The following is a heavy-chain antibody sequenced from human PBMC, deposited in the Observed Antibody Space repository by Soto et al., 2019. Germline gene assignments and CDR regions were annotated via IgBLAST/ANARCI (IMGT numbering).Heavy chain of an antibody. V-gene: IGHV3-7*01. J-gene: IGHJ4*02. CDR3: ARTGDGHHDFLDY. CDR1: GFTCSAYW. Sequence: GGSLRLSCAASGFTCSAYWMNWVRQAPGKGLEWVANINKDGGDYNDVDSVKGRFTVSRDNAKNSLFLQMNSLRVEDTGVYYCARTGDGHHDFLDYWGQRALVTVSS. D-gene: IGHD1-1*01. CDR2: INKDGGDY.